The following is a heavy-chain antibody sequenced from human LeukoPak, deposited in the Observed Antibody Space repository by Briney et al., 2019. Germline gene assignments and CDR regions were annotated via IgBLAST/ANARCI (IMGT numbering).Heavy chain of an antibody. CDR2: INHSGST. CDR3: ARDKTDSSTYSWFDP. CDR1: GGSFSGYY. D-gene: IGHD6-13*01. J-gene: IGHJ5*02. Sequence: SETLSLTCAVYGGSFSGYYWSWIRQPPGKGLEWIGEINHSGSTNYNPSLKSRVTISVDTSKNQFSLKLSSVTAADTAVYYCARDKTDSSTYSWFDPWGQGTLVTVSS. V-gene: IGHV4-34*01.